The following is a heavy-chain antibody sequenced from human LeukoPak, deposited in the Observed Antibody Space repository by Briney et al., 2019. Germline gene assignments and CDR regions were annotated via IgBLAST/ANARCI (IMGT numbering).Heavy chain of an antibody. CDR3: ARGGLGIVGYWYFDL. V-gene: IGHV1-2*02. D-gene: IGHD7-27*01. J-gene: IGHJ2*01. CDR1: GYRFTGYY. CDR2: INPNSGGT. Sequence: ASVKVSCKASGYRFTGYYMHWVRQAPGQGLEWMGWINPNSGGTNYAQKFQGRVTMTRDTSISTAYMELSRLRSDDTAVYYCARGGLGIVGYWYFDLWGRGTLVTVSS.